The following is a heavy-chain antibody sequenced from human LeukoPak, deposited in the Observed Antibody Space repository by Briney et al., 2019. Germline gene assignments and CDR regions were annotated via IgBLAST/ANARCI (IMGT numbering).Heavy chain of an antibody. CDR2: IYWDDDK. J-gene: IGHJ1*01. CDR1: GFSLSTSGVG. D-gene: IGHD2-2*01. CDR3: AHARSSTSYLGHFQH. Sequence: SGPTLVKPTQTLTLTCSFSGFSLSTSGVGVGWIRQPPGKALEWLALIYWDDDKRYSPSLKSRLTITKDTSKNQVVLTMTNMDPVDTATYYCAHARSSTSYLGHFQHWGQGTLVTVSS. V-gene: IGHV2-5*02.